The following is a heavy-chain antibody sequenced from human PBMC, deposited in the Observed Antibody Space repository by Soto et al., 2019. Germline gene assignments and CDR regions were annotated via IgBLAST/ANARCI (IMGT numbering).Heavy chain of an antibody. V-gene: IGHV4-39*02. J-gene: IGHJ6*02. Sequence: SETLSLTCTVSGGSISSSSYYWGWIRQPPGKGLEWIGSIYYSGSTYYNPSLKSRVTISVNTSKNQFSLKLSSVTAADTAVYYCAREYQLLYYYYGMDVWGQGTTVT. CDR3: AREYQLLYYYYGMDV. CDR2: IYYSGST. D-gene: IGHD2-2*01. CDR1: GGSISSSSYY.